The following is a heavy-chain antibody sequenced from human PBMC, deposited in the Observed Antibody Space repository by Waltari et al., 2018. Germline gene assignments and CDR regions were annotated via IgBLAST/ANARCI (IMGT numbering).Heavy chain of an antibody. D-gene: IGHD3-10*01. Sequence: QVQLVQSGAEVKKPGSSVTVSCKASGSTFTSYGIRWVRQATGQGLEWMGWISADNVNTNYAQKLQGRVTMTTDTSTSTAYMELRSLRSDDTAVYYCAREEYYPGGVGWFDPWGQGTLVTVSS. CDR2: ISADNVNT. CDR3: AREEYYPGGVGWFDP. CDR1: GSTFTSYG. V-gene: IGHV1-18*01. J-gene: IGHJ5*02.